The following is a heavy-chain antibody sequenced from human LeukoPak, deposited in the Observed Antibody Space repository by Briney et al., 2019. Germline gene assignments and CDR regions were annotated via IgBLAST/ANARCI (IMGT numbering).Heavy chain of an antibody. CDR2: ISYDGSNK. J-gene: IGHJ3*01. D-gene: IGHD2-21*02. V-gene: IGHV3-30*18. CDR1: GFTFSSYG. CDR3: AKDIVVVTSGSNAFDF. Sequence: GGSLRLSCAASGFTFSSYGMHWVRQAPGKGLEWVAVISYDGSNKYYADSVKGRFTISRDNSRNTLYLQMNSLRAEDTAVYYCAKDIVVVTSGSNAFDFWGQGTMVTVSS.